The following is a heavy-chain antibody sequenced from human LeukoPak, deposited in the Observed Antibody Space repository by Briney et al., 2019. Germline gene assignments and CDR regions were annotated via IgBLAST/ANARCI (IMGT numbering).Heavy chain of an antibody. CDR2: IIGSGGST. CDR3: AKVWFGDWYYYYYMDV. V-gene: IGHV3-23*01. Sequence: PGGSLRLSCAAPGFTFSTYAMSWVRQAPGKGLEWVSVIIGSGGSTYYADSVKGRFTISRDNSKNTLYLQMNSLRAEDTAVYYCAKVWFGDWYYYYYMDVWGKGTTVTVSS. D-gene: IGHD3-10*01. J-gene: IGHJ6*03. CDR1: GFTFSTYA.